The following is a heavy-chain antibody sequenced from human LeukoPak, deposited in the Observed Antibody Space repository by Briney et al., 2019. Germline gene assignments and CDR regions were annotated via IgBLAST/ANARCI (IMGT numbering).Heavy chain of an antibody. Sequence: PSETLSLTCTVSGGSISSYYWSWVRQPPGKGLEWIGYIFYSGRTNYNPSLKSRLTISVDTSKNQFFLKLSSVTAADTAVYYCARPYSSGWYGAFDIWGQGTMVTVSS. CDR1: GGSISSYY. J-gene: IGHJ3*02. D-gene: IGHD6-19*01. CDR2: IFYSGRT. V-gene: IGHV4-59*08. CDR3: ARPYSSGWYGAFDI.